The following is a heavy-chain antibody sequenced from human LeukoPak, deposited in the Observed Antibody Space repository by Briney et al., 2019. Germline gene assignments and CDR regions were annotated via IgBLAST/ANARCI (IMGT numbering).Heavy chain of an antibody. V-gene: IGHV3-7*01. CDR1: GFTFTNYW. CDR3: ARERVTTTSFDY. J-gene: IGHJ4*02. CDR2: LKQDGSEK. Sequence: GGSLRLSCAASGFTFTNYWMNWVRQAPGKGLEWVANLKQDGSEKNYVDSVKSRFTISRDNAKNSLYLQMNSLRVEDTAVYYCARERVTTTSFDYWGQGVLVTVSS. D-gene: IGHD2/OR15-2a*01.